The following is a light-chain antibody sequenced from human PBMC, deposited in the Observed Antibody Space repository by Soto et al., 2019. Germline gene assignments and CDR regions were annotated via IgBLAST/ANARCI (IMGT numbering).Light chain of an antibody. Sequence: EIVMTQSPATLSVSPGERVTLSCRASQSVSSNLGWYQQKPDQAPRLLIYSVSTRATSIPARFSGSGSGTEFTLTISSLQSEDFAVYYCQQYNNWPLTFGGGTKVEIK. CDR1: QSVSSN. CDR2: SVS. J-gene: IGKJ4*01. V-gene: IGKV3-15*01. CDR3: QQYNNWPLT.